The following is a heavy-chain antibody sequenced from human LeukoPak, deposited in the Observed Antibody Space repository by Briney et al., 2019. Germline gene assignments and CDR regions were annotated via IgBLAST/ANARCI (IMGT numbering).Heavy chain of an antibody. D-gene: IGHD4-17*01. Sequence: GGSLRLSCAASGFTFGSYTMNWVRQAPGKGLEWVSSISSSSSFIYYADSLRGRFTISRDNAKNSLFLQMISLRVEDTAVYYCARFSVTTRPTTSYAFDIWGQGTMVTVSS. CDR3: ARFSVTTRPTTSYAFDI. J-gene: IGHJ3*02. CDR2: ISSSSSFI. V-gene: IGHV3-21*01. CDR1: GFTFGSYT.